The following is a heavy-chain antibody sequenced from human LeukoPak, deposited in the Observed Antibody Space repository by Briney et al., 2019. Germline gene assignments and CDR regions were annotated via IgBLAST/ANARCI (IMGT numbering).Heavy chain of an antibody. J-gene: IGHJ6*02. D-gene: IGHD4-17*01. V-gene: IGHV3-7*01. CDR3: AKDLSDGAYYYYGLDV. CDR1: GFSFSTYW. Sequence: PGGSLRLSCAASGFSFSTYWMTWVRQAPGKGLEWLANIQQDGSEKNYVSSVRGRFTISRDNARNSMYLQMNSLRAEDTAVYFCAKDLSDGAYYYYGLDVWGQGTTVIVSS. CDR2: IQQDGSEK.